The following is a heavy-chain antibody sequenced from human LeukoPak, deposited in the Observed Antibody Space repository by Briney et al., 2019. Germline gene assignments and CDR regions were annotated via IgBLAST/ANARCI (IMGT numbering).Heavy chain of an antibody. CDR2: IYYSGST. CDR3: ARLGYCSSTSCYKSGADY. V-gene: IGHV4-39*01. D-gene: IGHD2-2*02. J-gene: IGHJ4*02. CDR1: GGSISSSSYY. Sequence: SETLSLTCTVSGGSISSSSYYWGWIRQPPGKGLEWIGSIYYSGSTYYNPSLKSRVTISVDTSKNQFSLKLSSVTAADTAVYYCARLGYCSSTSCYKSGADYWGQGTLVTVSS.